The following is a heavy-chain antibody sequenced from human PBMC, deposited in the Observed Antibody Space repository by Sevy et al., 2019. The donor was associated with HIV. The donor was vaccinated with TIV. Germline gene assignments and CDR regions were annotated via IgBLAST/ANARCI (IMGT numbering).Heavy chain of an antibody. CDR1: GFTFSSYE. J-gene: IGHJ4*02. CDR3: ARDLPHSATTVAHFDY. D-gene: IGHD4-17*01. Sequence: GGSLRLSCTASGFTFSSYEMNWVHQAPGKALEWVSYIANSGSSIYYSDSVRGRFTVSRDNAKNSLYLQMKSLRAEDTAVYYCARDLPHSATTVAHFDYWGRGTLVTVSS. CDR2: IANSGSSI. V-gene: IGHV3-48*03.